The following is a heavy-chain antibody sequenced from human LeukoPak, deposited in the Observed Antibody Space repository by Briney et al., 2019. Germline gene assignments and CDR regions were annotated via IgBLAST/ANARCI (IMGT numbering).Heavy chain of an antibody. V-gene: IGHV4-59*08. J-gene: IGHJ5*02. CDR1: GGSISSYY. D-gene: IGHD3-3*01. Sequence: PSETLSLTCTVSGGSISSYYWSWTRQPPGKGLEWIGEINHSGSTNHNPSLKSRVTISVDTSKNQFSLKLSSVTAADTAVYYCARQLNPGHYDFWSGAAGWFDPWGQGTLVTVSS. CDR2: INHSGST. CDR3: ARQLNPGHYDFWSGAAGWFDP.